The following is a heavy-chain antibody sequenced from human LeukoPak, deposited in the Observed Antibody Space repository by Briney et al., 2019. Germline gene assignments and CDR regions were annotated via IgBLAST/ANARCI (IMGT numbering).Heavy chain of an antibody. CDR3: IVGAIPFDY. Sequence: SETLSLTCTVSGYSISSGYYWGWIRQPPGKGLEWIGSIYYSGSTYYNPSLKSRVTISVDTSKNQFSLKLSPVTAADTAVYYCIVGAIPFDYWGQGTLVTVSS. CDR1: GYSISSGYY. V-gene: IGHV4-38-2*02. CDR2: IYYSGST. J-gene: IGHJ4*02. D-gene: IGHD1-26*01.